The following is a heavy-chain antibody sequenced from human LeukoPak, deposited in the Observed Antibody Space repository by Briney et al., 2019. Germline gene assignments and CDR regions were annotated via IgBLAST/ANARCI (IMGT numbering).Heavy chain of an antibody. D-gene: IGHD2-2*01. J-gene: IGHJ4*02. CDR1: GYTFTGYY. V-gene: IGHV1-2*02. Sequence: GASVKVSCKASGYTFTGYYMHWVRQAPGQGLEWMGWINPNSGGTNYAQKFQGRVTMTRDTSISTAYMELSRLRSDDTAVYYCAICTVVPAATMCYYFDYWGQGTLVTVSS. CDR2: INPNSGGT. CDR3: AICTVVPAATMCYYFDY.